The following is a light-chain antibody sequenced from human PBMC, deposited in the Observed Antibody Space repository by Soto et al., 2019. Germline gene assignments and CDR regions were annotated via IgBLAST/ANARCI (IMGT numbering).Light chain of an antibody. CDR2: EVS. CDR3: SSYTSSSTYV. V-gene: IGLV2-14*01. Sequence: QSVLTQPASVSGSPGQSITISCNGSSTDVGGYNYVSWYQQHLGKAPKVMIYEVSNRPSGVSNRFSGSKSGNTASLTISGLQAEDEADYYCSSYTSSSTYVFGTGTKVTVL. J-gene: IGLJ1*01. CDR1: STDVGGYNY.